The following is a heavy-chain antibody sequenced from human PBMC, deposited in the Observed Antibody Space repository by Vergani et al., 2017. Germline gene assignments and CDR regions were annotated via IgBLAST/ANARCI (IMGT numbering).Heavy chain of an antibody. CDR2: IIPIFGTA. Sequence: QVQLVQSGAEGKKPGSSVKVSCKASGGTFSSYAISWVRQAPGQGLEWMGGIIPIFGTANYAQKFQGRVTITADESTSTAYMELSSLGSEDTAVYYCAGVGSVYEVGYFDYWGQGTLVTVSS. J-gene: IGHJ4*02. D-gene: IGHD5/OR15-5a*01. CDR1: GGTFSSYA. V-gene: IGHV1-69*12. CDR3: AGVGSVYEVGYFDY.